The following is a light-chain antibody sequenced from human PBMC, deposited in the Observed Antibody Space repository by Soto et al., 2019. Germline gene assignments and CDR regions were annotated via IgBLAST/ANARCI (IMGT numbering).Light chain of an antibody. Sequence: EIVMAQSPATLSVSPGERATLSCRASQSVSRNLAWHQQKPGQAPRPPIYGASTRATGIPARFSGSGSGTEFTLTISSLQSEDFAVYYCQQYNNWPPITFGQGTRLEIK. V-gene: IGKV3-15*01. CDR1: QSVSRN. J-gene: IGKJ5*01. CDR2: GAS. CDR3: QQYNNWPPIT.